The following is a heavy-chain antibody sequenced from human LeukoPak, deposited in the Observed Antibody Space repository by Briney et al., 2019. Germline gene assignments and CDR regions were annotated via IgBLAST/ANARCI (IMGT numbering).Heavy chain of an antibody. J-gene: IGHJ4*02. D-gene: IGHD3-16*01. CDR1: GFTFSNYG. CDR3: AKGRSITLNSCDY. Sequence: GGSLRLSCAASGFTFSNYGMHWVRQAPGKGLEWVAFIQYDGSNKYYADYDGSNIYYADSVKGRFSISRDNSKNTLYLQMSSLRGDDTAVYYCAKGRSITLNSCDYWGQGTLVTVSS. V-gene: IGHV3-30*02. CDR2: IQYDGSNKYYADYDGSNI.